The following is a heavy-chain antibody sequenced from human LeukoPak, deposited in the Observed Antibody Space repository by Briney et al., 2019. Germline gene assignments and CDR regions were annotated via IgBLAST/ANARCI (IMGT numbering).Heavy chain of an antibody. CDR1: GGSFSGYY. J-gene: IGHJ6*03. CDR2: INHSGST. V-gene: IGHV4-34*01. Sequence: SETLSLTCAVYGGSFSGYYWSWIRQPPGKGLEWIGEINHSGSTNYNPSLKSRVTISVDTSKNQFSLKLSSVTAADTAVYYCARHALVYYYYYYMDVWGKGTTLTVSS. CDR3: ARHALVYYYYYYMDV. D-gene: IGHD6-6*01.